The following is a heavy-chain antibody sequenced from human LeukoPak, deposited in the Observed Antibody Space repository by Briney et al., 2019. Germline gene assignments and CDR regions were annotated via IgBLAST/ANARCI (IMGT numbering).Heavy chain of an antibody. J-gene: IGHJ4*02. D-gene: IGHD6-19*01. CDR3: ARQEQWLDPFDY. CDR1: GYNFTTYW. Sequence: GESLKISCKGFGYNFTTYWIGWVRQMPGKGLEWMGIIYPGDSDTRYSPSFQGQVTISADKSISTAYLQWSSLKASDTAMYYCARQEQWLDPFDYWGQGTLVTVSS. CDR2: IYPGDSDT. V-gene: IGHV5-51*01.